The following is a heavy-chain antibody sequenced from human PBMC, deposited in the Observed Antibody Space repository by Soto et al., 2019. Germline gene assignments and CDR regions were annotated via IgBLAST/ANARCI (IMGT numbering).Heavy chain of an antibody. V-gene: IGHV4-61*08. D-gene: IGHD6-19*01. CDR3: ASHYRRRGWEWATEPLFDF. CDR2: IYHSGTT. Sequence: SETLSVTCTVACGSISSGGYYWSLIRQHPGKGLEWIGYIYHSGTTNYNPSLKSRVTISVDTPKNQFSLKLSSVTAADTAVYYCASHYRRRGWEWATEPLFDFWGQGTLVTVSS. CDR1: CGSISSGGYY. J-gene: IGHJ4*02.